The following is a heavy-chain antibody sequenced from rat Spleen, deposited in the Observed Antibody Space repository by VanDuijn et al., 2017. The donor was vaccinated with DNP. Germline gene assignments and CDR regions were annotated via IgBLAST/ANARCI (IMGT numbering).Heavy chain of an antibody. V-gene: IGHV5S11*01. Sequence: EVQLVESGGGLVQPGRSMKLSCAASGFTFSNYYMAWVRQAPTKGLGWVAAISPGGGNIYYRESVKGRFTISRDNAKSTLYLQMDSLRSEETATYYCAKAGGYSPWYFDYWGQGVMVTVSS. CDR3: AKAGGYSPWYFDY. CDR2: ISPGGGNI. CDR1: GFTFSNYY. J-gene: IGHJ2*01. D-gene: IGHD1-11*01.